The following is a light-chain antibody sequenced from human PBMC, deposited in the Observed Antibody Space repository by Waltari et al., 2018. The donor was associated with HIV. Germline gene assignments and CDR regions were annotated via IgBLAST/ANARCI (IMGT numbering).Light chain of an antibody. Sequence: QSITISCTGTSSDVPFYNYVSWYQLHPGKAPKLIIYEVNNRPSGVSNRFSGSKSDNTASLTISGLQAEDEADYYCSSYTTFSTPVVFGGGTKLTVL. CDR1: SSDVPFYNY. CDR3: SSYTTFSTPVV. CDR2: EVN. V-gene: IGLV2-14*01. J-gene: IGLJ2*01.